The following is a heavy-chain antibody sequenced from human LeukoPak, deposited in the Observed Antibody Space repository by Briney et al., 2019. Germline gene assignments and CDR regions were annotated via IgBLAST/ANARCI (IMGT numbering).Heavy chain of an antibody. CDR2: ISGSGGST. CDR1: GFTFSSCV. CDR3: AREDYYGSGSYYNENWYFDL. V-gene: IGHV3-23*01. Sequence: PGGSLRLSCAASGFTFSSCVMSWVRQAPGKGLEWVSAISGSGGSTYYADSVKGRFTISRDNAKNSLYLQMNSLRAEDTAVYYCAREDYYGSGSYYNENWYFDLWGRGTLVTVSS. D-gene: IGHD3-10*01. J-gene: IGHJ2*01.